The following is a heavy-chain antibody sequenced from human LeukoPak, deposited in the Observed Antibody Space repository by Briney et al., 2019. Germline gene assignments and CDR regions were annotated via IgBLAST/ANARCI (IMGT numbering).Heavy chain of an antibody. CDR2: IYHSGST. CDR3: ARSRATDNWFDP. V-gene: IGHV4-30-2*01. Sequence: SETLSLTCTVSGGSISSGGYYWSWIRQPPGKGLEWIGYIYHSGSTYYNPSLKSRVTISVDRSKNQFSLKLSSVTAADTAVYYCARSRATDNWFDPWGQGTLVTVSS. D-gene: IGHD2-21*02. J-gene: IGHJ5*02. CDR1: GGSISSGGYY.